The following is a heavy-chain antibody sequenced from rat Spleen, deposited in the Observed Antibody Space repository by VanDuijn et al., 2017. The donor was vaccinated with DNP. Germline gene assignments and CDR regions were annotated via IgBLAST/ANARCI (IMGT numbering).Heavy chain of an antibody. V-gene: IGHV3-1*01. CDR2: ISYSGST. D-gene: IGHD1-4*01. Sequence: EVQLQESGPGLLKPSQSLSLTCSVTGYSISRTYWGWFRKFPGNKMEWVGHISYSGSTSYNPSLKSRISITRDTSKNQFFLHLNSVTTEDTATYYCATPLYPGISFFDYWGQGVMVTVSS. J-gene: IGHJ2*01. CDR1: GYSISRTY. CDR3: ATPLYPGISFFDY.